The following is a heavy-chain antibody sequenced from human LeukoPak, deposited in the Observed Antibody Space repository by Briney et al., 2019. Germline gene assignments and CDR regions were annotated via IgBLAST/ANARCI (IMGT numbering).Heavy chain of an antibody. D-gene: IGHD5-18*01. CDR3: ARGTTWIQSY. Sequence: SETLSLTCTVSGGSISSGNYYWGWIRQPPGKGLEWIGSIYHSGSTYYNPSLKSRVTISVDTSKNQFSLKLSSVTAADTAVYYCARGTTWIQSYWGQGTLVTVSS. J-gene: IGHJ4*02. CDR2: IYHSGST. V-gene: IGHV4-39*07. CDR1: GGSISSGNYY.